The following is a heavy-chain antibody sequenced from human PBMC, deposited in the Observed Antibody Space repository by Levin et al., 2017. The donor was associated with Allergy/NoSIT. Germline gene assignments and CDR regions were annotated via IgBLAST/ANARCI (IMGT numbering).Heavy chain of an antibody. J-gene: IGHJ4*02. Sequence: SQTLSLTCTVSGGSISSYYWTWIRQPPGKGLEWIGYIYYTGNTNYNPSLKSRLTMSVDTSKKQISLNLTSVTAADTAVYYCARGVDRLGYYFDYWGQGTLVTVSS. CDR3: ARGVDRLGYYFDY. CDR2: IYYTGNT. CDR1: GGSISSYY. V-gene: IGHV4-59*01. D-gene: IGHD3-22*01.